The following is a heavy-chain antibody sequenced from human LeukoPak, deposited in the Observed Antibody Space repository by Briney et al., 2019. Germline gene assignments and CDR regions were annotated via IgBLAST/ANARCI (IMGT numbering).Heavy chain of an antibody. J-gene: IGHJ1*01. CDR3: AKAESYYDSSGYYYGEYFQH. V-gene: IGHV3-30*02. D-gene: IGHD3-22*01. Sequence: GGSLRLSCAASGFSFSSYGMHWVRQAPGQGLEWLAFIRYDGSYKYYADSVKGRFTISRDNSKNTLYLQMNSLRTEDTAVYYCAKAESYYDSSGYYYGEYFQHWGQGTLVTVSS. CDR2: IRYDGSYK. CDR1: GFSFSSYG.